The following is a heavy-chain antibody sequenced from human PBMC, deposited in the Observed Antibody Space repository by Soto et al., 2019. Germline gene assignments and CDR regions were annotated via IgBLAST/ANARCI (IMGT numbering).Heavy chain of an antibody. CDR2: ITDIGST. J-gene: IGHJ4*02. CDR3: ARQRVAPAQYYFDY. CDR1: GGSVSSGSYY. V-gene: IGHV4-61*01. Sequence: PSETLSLTCAVSGGSVSSGSYYWSWIRQPPGKGLEWIGYITDIGSTNYNPSLKSRVTISGDRPKNHFALRLRSVAAQDADVYDCARQRVAPAQYYFDYWGQGIPVTVSS. D-gene: IGHD2-2*01.